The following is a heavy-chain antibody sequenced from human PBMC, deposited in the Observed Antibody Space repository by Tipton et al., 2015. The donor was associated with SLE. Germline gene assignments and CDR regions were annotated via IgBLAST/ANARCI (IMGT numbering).Heavy chain of an antibody. CDR2: IFSSGNT. Sequence: LRLSCTVSGDSMNSGVYYWSWLRQPAGKGLEWIGRIFSSGNTIYNPSPKSRVTISEDTSKNQFSLRLSSVTAADTAVYYCAREGISYCGGDCHGSFDYWGQGSLVTVSS. CDR3: AREGISYCGGDCHGSFDY. D-gene: IGHD2-21*01. CDR1: GDSMNSGVYY. V-gene: IGHV4-61*02. J-gene: IGHJ4*02.